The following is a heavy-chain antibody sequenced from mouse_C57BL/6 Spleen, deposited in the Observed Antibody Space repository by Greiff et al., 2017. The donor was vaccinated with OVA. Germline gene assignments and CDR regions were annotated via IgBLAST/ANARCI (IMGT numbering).Heavy chain of an antibody. J-gene: IGHJ1*03. CDR2: ISSGSSTI. V-gene: IGHV5-17*01. CDR1: GFTFSDYG. Sequence: DVMLVESGGGLVKPGGSLKLSCAASGFTFSDYGMHWVRQAPEKGLEWVAYISSGSSTIYYADTVKGRFTISRDNAKNTLFLQMTSLRSEDTAMYYCANQPPYWYFDVWGTGTTVTVSS. D-gene: IGHD6-1*01. CDR3: ANQPPYWYFDV.